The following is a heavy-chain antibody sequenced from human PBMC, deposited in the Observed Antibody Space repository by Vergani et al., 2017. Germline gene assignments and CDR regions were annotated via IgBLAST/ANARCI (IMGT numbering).Heavy chain of an antibody. D-gene: IGHD2-15*01. Sequence: QVQLVQSGAEVKKPGASVKVSCKASGYTFSSYGMHWVRQAPGKGLEWVAVISYDGSNKYYADSVKGRFTISRDNSKNTLYLQMNSLRAEDTAVYYCAKAGGYCSGGSCYSDYWGQGTLVTVSS. CDR3: AKAGGYCSGGSCYSDY. J-gene: IGHJ4*02. CDR1: GYTFSSYG. CDR2: ISYDGSNK. V-gene: IGHV3-30*18.